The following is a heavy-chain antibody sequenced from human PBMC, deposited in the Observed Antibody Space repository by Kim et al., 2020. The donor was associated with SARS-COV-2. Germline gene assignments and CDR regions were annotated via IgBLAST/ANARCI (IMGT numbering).Heavy chain of an antibody. V-gene: IGHV3-23*01. CDR3: AKDSPTLHYFDY. Sequence: TLCADPVKGRFPISRDNSKNTLYLQINSLRAEDTAVYYCAKDSPTLHYFDYWGQGTLVTVSS. J-gene: IGHJ4*02. CDR2: T.